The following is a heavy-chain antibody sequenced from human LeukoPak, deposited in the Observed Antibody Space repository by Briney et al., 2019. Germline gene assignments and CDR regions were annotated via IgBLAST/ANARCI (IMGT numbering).Heavy chain of an antibody. CDR1: GGSISSGDYY. J-gene: IGHJ3*02. Sequence: KPSETLSLTCTVSGGSISSGDYYWSWIRPPPGKGLEWIGYIYYSGSTYYNPSLKSRVTISVDTSKNQFSLKLSSVTAADTAVYYCARDLRVVPAASAFDIWGQGTMVTVSS. V-gene: IGHV4-30-4*08. CDR3: ARDLRVVPAASAFDI. D-gene: IGHD2-2*01. CDR2: IYYSGST.